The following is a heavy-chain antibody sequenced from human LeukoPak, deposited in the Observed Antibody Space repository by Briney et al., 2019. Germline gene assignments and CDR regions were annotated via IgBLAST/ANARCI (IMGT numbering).Heavy chain of an antibody. V-gene: IGHV1-69*04. CDR3: VRDLTSYGMDV. Sequence: ASVKVSCKASGGTFTSYAISWVRQAPGQGLEWMGRIIPILGIANYAQKFQGRVTITADKSTSTAYMELSSLRSEDTAVYYCVRDLTSYGMDVWGQGATVTVSS. CDR1: GGTFTSYA. J-gene: IGHJ6*02. CDR2: IIPILGIA.